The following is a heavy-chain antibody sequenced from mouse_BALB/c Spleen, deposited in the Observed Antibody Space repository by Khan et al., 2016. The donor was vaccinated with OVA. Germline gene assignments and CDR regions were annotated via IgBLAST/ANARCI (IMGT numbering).Heavy chain of an antibody. J-gene: IGHJ4*01. V-gene: IGHV3-2*02. CDR2: ISSTGGT. Sequence: VQLKESGPGLVKPSQSLSLSCTATGYSITSYYAWYWIRQFPGNKLEWMGYISSTGGTSYNPSLKSRISITRDTSKNQFFLQLKSVTAEDTATYYCARSLYYSYGYALDCWGRGTLVTVSS. CDR1: GYSITSYYA. CDR3: ARSLYYSYGYALDC. D-gene: IGHD2-14*01.